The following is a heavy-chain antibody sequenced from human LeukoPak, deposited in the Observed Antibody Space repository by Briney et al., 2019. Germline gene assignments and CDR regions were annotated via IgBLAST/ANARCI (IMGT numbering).Heavy chain of an antibody. CDR2: IYYSGST. V-gene: IGHV4-39*07. Sequence: SSETLSLTCTVSGGSISSSSYYWGWIRQPPGKGLEWIGSIYYSGSTYYNPSLKSRVTISVDTSKNQFSLKLSSVTAADTAVYYCARAKVVRFLEWFQYYFDYWGQGTLVTVSS. CDR1: GGSISSSSYY. CDR3: ARAKVVRFLEWFQYYFDY. D-gene: IGHD3-3*01. J-gene: IGHJ4*02.